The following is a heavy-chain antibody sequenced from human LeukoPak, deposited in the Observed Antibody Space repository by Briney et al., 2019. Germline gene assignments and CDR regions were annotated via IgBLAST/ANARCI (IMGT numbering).Heavy chain of an antibody. CDR1: GGTFSSYA. J-gene: IGHJ4*02. D-gene: IGHD5-12*01. Sequence: ASVKVSCKASGGTFSSYAISWVRQAPGQGLEWMGWISAYNGNTNYAQKLQGRVTMTTDTSTSTAYMELRSLRSDDTAVYYCAKWAVATMDYWGQGTLVTVSS. CDR3: AKWAVATMDY. CDR2: ISAYNGNT. V-gene: IGHV1-18*01.